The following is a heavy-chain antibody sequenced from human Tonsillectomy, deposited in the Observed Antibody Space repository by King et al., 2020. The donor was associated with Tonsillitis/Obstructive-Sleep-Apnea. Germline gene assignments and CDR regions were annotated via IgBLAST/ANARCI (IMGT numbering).Heavy chain of an antibody. V-gene: IGHV3-7*04. CDR1: GFTFSRYW. D-gene: IGHD2-2*02. CDR3: ARGGYCSGTNCYIFDP. Sequence: QLVEYGGGLVQPGGSLRLSCAASGFTFSRYWMSWVRQAPGKGLEWVANINQDGSEKYYMDSVTGRFAISRDNAKNSLYLQMNSLRAEDTAMYYCARGGYCSGTNCYIFDPWGQGTLVTVSS. J-gene: IGHJ5*02. CDR2: INQDGSEK.